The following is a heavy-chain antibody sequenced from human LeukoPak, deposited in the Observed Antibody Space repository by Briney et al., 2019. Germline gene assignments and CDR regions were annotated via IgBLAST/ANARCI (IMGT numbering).Heavy chain of an antibody. V-gene: IGHV1-18*01. D-gene: IGHD6-19*01. Sequence: ASVKVSCKASGFTFKRYGITWVRQAPGQGLEWMGWISAYNGNTNYEQNLQGRVTMTTDPSTSTAYMELRSLRSDGTAIYYCARDGDPYTSGWPEYWGQGTLVTVSS. CDR1: GFTFKRYG. J-gene: IGHJ4*02. CDR3: ARDGDPYTSGWPEY. CDR2: ISAYNGNT.